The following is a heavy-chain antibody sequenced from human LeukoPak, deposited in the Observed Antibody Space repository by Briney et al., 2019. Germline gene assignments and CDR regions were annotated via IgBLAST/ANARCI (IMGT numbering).Heavy chain of an antibody. CDR2: LNPNSGNS. CDR3: ARAPSRSFDI. J-gene: IGHJ3*02. D-gene: IGHD3-16*02. Sequence: GASVKVSCQASGYTFTSSEIHWVRQAPGQGLEWVGWLNPNSGNSGYAQKFQGRVTFTRESSTSTAYMEVTRLRSTDTAEYDCARAPSRSFDIWGQGTMVTVSS. CDR1: GYTFTSSE. V-gene: IGHV1-8*03.